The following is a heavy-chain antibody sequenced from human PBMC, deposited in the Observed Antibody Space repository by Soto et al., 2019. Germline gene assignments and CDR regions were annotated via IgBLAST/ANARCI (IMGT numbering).Heavy chain of an antibody. D-gene: IGHD2-2*01. CDR1: GYTFTGYY. Sequence: ASVKVSCKASGYTFTGYYMHWVRQAPGQGLEWMGWINPNSGGTNYTQKFQGWVTMTRDTSISTAYMELSRLRSDDTAVYYCARGPADCSSTSCAGGPYYYYGMDVWGQGTTVTVSS. CDR3: ARGPADCSSTSCAGGPYYYYGMDV. J-gene: IGHJ6*02. CDR2: INPNSGGT. V-gene: IGHV1-2*04.